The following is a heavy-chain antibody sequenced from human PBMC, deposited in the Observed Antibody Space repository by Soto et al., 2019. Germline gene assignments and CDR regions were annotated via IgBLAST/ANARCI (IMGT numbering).Heavy chain of an antibody. CDR2: ISSSGSTI. V-gene: IGHV3-11*01. J-gene: IGHJ6*02. Sequence: PGGSLRLSCAASGFTFSDYYMSWIRQAPGKGLEWVSYISSSGSTIYYADSVKGRFTISRDNAKNSLYLQMNSLRAEDTAAYYCARDHTIFGVVIAGMDVWGQGTTVTVSS. D-gene: IGHD3-3*01. CDR1: GFTFSDYY. CDR3: ARDHTIFGVVIAGMDV.